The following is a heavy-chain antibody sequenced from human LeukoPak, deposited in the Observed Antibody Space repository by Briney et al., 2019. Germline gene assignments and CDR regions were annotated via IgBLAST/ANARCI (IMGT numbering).Heavy chain of an antibody. CDR1: EFTFSSYS. CDR2: ISSSSSTI. Sequence: GGSLRLSCAASEFTFSSYSMNWVRQAPGKGLEWVSYISSSSSTIYFADSVKGRFTISRDNAKNSLYLQMNSLRAEDTAVYYCASNGNILTGYQDYWGQGTLVTVSS. V-gene: IGHV3-48*01. J-gene: IGHJ4*02. CDR3: ASNGNILTGYQDY. D-gene: IGHD3-9*01.